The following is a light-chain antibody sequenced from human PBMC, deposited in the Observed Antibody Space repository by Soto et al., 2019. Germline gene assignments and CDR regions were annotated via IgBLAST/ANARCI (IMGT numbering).Light chain of an antibody. CDR3: QQYGSSPQT. Sequence: EIVLTQSPGTLSLSQGERATLSCWASQSVSSSYLAWYQQKPGQAPRLLIYGASSRATGIPDRFSGSGSGTDFTLTISRLEPEDFAVYYCQQYGSSPQTFGQGTKVDIK. CDR1: QSVSSSY. V-gene: IGKV3-20*01. CDR2: GAS. J-gene: IGKJ1*01.